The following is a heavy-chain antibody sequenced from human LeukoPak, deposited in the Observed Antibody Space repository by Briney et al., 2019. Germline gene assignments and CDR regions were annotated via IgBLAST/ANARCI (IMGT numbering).Heavy chain of an antibody. J-gene: IGHJ4*02. CDR2: ISYDGSNK. V-gene: IGHV3-30*03. CDR1: GFTFSSYG. Sequence: GGSLRLSCSASGFTFSSYGMHWVRQAPGKGQEWVAVISYDGSNKYYADSVKGRFTISRDNSKNTLYLQMNSLRADDTAVYYCTPHCSGGSCFWGQGTLVTVSS. D-gene: IGHD2-15*01. CDR3: TPHCSGGSCF.